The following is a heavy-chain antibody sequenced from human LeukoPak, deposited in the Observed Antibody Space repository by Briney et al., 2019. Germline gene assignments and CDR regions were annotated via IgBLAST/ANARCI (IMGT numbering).Heavy chain of an antibody. D-gene: IGHD2-15*01. J-gene: IGHJ4*02. CDR3: ARDLRVESRAFDY. Sequence: GGSLRLSCAASGFTFSSYSMNWVRQAPGKGLEWVANIKQDGSEKYYVDSVKGRFTISRDNAKNSLYLQMNSLRAEDTAVYYCARDLRVESRAFDYWGQGTLVTVSS. V-gene: IGHV3-7*01. CDR1: GFTFSSYS. CDR2: IKQDGSEK.